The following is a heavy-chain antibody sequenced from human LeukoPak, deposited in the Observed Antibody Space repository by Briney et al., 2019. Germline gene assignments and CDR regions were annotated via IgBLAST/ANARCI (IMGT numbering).Heavy chain of an antibody. V-gene: IGHV3-30*18. CDR3: VKDLDGGYSYRVWQAFDI. CDR2: ISYDGTNK. CDR1: GFTFSSYG. Sequence: HSGGSLRLSCAASGFTFSSYGMHWVRQAPGKGLEWVAAISYDGTNKYYADSVKGRFTISRDNSKNTLYLQMNSLRAEDTAVYYCVKDLDGGYSYRVWQAFDIWGQGTMVTVSS. J-gene: IGHJ3*02. D-gene: IGHD5-18*01.